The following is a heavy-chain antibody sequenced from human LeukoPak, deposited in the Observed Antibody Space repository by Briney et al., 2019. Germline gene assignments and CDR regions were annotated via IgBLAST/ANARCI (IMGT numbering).Heavy chain of an antibody. CDR1: GFTVSSNS. CDR3: ARGFTYCGGDCQNPANWWRAFDI. CDR2: IYSGTI. Sequence: GGSLRLSCTVSGFTVSSNSMSWVRQAPGKGLEWVSFIYSGTIHYSDSVKGRFTISRDNAKNSLYLQMNSLRAEDTAVYYCARGFTYCGGDCQNPANWWRAFDIWGQGTMVTVSS. J-gene: IGHJ3*02. D-gene: IGHD2-21*02. V-gene: IGHV3-69-1*02.